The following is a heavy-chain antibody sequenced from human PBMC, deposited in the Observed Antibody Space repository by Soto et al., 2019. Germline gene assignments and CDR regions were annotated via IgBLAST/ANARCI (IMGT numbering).Heavy chain of an antibody. Sequence: PGGSLRLSYAASAFTFSRYAKHWVRQAPGKGLEWVAVISYDGSNKYYADCVKGRFTISIANSKNPLYLQMNSLRAEDTAVYYCARESDVWSSGICEHLIDYWWQGPLVTVFS. CDR2: ISYDGSNK. CDR3: ARESDVWSSGICEHLIDY. CDR1: AFTFSRYA. J-gene: IGHJ4*02. V-gene: IGHV3-30-3*01. D-gene: IGHD3-3*01.